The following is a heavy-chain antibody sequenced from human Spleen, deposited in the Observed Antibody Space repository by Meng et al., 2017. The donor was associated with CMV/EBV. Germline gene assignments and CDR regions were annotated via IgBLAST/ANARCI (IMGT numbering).Heavy chain of an antibody. J-gene: IGHJ4*02. Sequence: ASVKVSCKAAGYTFTAYHIHWVRQAPGQGFEWMGWINPNSGDTNFAQKFQGRVTLTRDTSIGTVYMELSRLRSDDTAMYYCARENPRWLAVDYWGQGTLVTVSS. V-gene: IGHV1-2*02. CDR1: GYTFTAYH. CDR2: INPNSGDT. CDR3: ARENPRWLAVDY. D-gene: IGHD6-19*01.